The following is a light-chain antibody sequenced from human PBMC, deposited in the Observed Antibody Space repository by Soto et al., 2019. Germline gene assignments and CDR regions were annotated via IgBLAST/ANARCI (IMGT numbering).Light chain of an antibody. CDR3: SSYAGSNNYV. J-gene: IGLJ1*01. CDR2: EVS. CDR1: SSGVGPYNY. Sequence: QSVLTQPPSASGSPGQSVTISCTGTSSGVGPYNYVSWYQQHPGKAPKLMIYEVSKRPSGVPDRFSGSKSDNTASLTVSGLQAEDEADYYCSSYAGSNNYVFGTGTKVTVL. V-gene: IGLV2-8*01.